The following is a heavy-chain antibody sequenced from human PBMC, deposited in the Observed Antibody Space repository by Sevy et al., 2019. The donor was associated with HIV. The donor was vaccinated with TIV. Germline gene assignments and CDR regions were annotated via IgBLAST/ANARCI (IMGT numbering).Heavy chain of an antibody. CDR3: ARDNEQQLVQRHYYYYYMDV. D-gene: IGHD6-13*01. Sequence: GGSLRLSCAASGFTFSSYAMHWVRQAPGKGLEWVAVISYDGSNKYYADSVKGRFTISRDNSKNTLYLQMNSLRAEDTAGYYCARDNEQQLVQRHYYYYYMDVWGKGTTVTVSS. J-gene: IGHJ6*03. V-gene: IGHV3-30-3*01. CDR1: GFTFSSYA. CDR2: ISYDGSNK.